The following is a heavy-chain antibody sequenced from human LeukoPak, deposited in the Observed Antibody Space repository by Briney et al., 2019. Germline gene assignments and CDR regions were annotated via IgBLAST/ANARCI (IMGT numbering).Heavy chain of an antibody. CDR1: GGTFSSYA. D-gene: IGHD6-6*01. CDR2: IIPIFGTA. J-gene: IGHJ4*02. CDR3: ARVHSSSSSFDY. Sequence: SVKVSCKASGGTFSSYAISWVRQAPGQGLEWMGGIIPIFGTANYAQKFQGRVTITTDESTSTAYMELSSLRSEDTAVYYCARVHSSSSSFDYWGQGTLVTVSS. V-gene: IGHV1-69*05.